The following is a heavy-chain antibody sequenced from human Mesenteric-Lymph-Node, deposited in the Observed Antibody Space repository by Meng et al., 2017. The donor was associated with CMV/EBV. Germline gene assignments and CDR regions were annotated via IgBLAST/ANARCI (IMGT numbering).Heavy chain of an antibody. CDR1: GFIFSDYA. CDR2: VWYNGDNK. J-gene: IGHJ4*02. CDR3: ARGTFLEWLSSDLDPIEY. D-gene: IGHD3-3*01. V-gene: IGHV3-33*01. Sequence: GESLKISCAASGFIFSDYAMHWVRQAPGKGLEWVAVVWYNGDNKYYGDSVKGRFTISRDKSKNTVYLQMSSLRAEDTAVYYCARGTFLEWLSSDLDPIEYWGQGTLVTVSS.